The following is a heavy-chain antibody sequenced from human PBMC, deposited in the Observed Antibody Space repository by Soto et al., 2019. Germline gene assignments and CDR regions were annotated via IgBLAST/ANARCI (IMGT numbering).Heavy chain of an antibody. D-gene: IGHD2-21*02. CDR3: ARQRTSVVTQAYFDV. CDR2: IYHSGNT. Sequence: LSLTCAVSGYSISLGYYWGWIRQPPGKGLEWIGSIYHSGNTYYNPSLKSRVSISLDTSKNHFSLELTSVTAADTAVYYCARQRTSVVTQAYFDVWGPGSLVTVSS. CDR1: GYSISLGYY. V-gene: IGHV4-38-2*01. J-gene: IGHJ4*02.